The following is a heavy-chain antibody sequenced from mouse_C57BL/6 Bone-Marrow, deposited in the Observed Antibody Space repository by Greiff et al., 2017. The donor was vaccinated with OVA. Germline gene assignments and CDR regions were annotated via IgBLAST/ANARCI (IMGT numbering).Heavy chain of an antibody. Sequence: EVKLMESGPGLVKPSQSLSLTCSVSGYSITSGYFWNWIRPLPGNQQEWMGYISYDGSHNSNPSLTNRISIPSDTSKNQFFLKLNSVTTEDTATYYCARDRDAWGNSLFDYWGQGTTLTVSS. D-gene: IGHD2-1*01. CDR2: ISYDGSH. CDR3: ARDRDAWGNSLFDY. CDR1: GYSITSGYF. J-gene: IGHJ2*01. V-gene: IGHV3-6*01.